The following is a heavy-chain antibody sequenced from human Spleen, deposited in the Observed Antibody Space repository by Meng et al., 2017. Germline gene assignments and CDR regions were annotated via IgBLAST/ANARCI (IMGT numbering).Heavy chain of an antibody. D-gene: IGHD3-16*01. CDR1: GDSVSTTSAP. V-gene: IGHV6-1*01. CDR3: ARQEGAFDY. Sequence: QVQLQLCGPGVVKPSQTLSLTCAISGDSVSTTSAPWNWLRQSPSRGLEWLGRTYYRSKLYNDYAVSVKSRITINPDTSKNQFSLQLNSVTPEDTAVYYCARQEGAFDYWGQGTLVTVSS. CDR2: TYYRSKLYN. J-gene: IGHJ4*02.